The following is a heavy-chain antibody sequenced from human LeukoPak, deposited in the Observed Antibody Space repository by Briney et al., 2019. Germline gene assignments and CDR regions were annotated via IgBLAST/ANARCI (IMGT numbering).Heavy chain of an antibody. CDR1: GYTFTNYS. V-gene: IGHV1-3*01. CDR2: INPGNGYT. D-gene: IGHD3/OR15-3a*01. CDR3: ARVLDYYFDY. J-gene: IGHJ4*02. Sequence: ASVKASCKASGYTFTNYSVHWVRQAPGQRLEWMGWINPGNGYTKFSQKFQGRVTITRDTSASTAYMELRSLRSEDTAQYYCARVLDYYFDYWGQGTLVTVSS.